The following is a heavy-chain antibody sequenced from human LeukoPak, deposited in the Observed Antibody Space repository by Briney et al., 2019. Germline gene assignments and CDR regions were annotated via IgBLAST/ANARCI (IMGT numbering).Heavy chain of an antibody. Sequence: WASVKVSCKASAYTFTSYGVSWVRQAPGQGLEWMGWISAYNGDTNYAQKLHGRVTMTTDTSTSTSYMELRSLRSDDTAVYYCARGYYDFWSGYPLDYWGQGTLVTVSS. CDR2: ISAYNGDT. D-gene: IGHD3-3*01. CDR1: AYTFTSYG. CDR3: ARGYYDFWSGYPLDY. J-gene: IGHJ4*02. V-gene: IGHV1-18*01.